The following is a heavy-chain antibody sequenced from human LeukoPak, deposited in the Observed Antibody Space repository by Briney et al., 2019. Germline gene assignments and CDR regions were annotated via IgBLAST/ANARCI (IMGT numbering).Heavy chain of an antibody. CDR1: GFTFSYYG. V-gene: IGHV3-30*19. CDR3: ARDRSYSSWSNYYYYMDV. CDR2: ISYDGSNK. D-gene: IGHD6-13*01. J-gene: IGHJ6*03. Sequence: GGSLRLSCVASGFTFSYYGMHWVRQAPGKGLEWVAVISYDGSNKYYADSVKGRFTISRDNSKNTLYLQMNSLRAEDTAVYYCARDRSYSSWSNYYYYMDVWGKGTTVTVSS.